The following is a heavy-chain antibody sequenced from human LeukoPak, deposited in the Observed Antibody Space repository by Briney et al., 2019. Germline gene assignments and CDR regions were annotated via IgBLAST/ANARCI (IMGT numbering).Heavy chain of an antibody. CDR1: GFTVSSNY. J-gene: IGHJ3*01. CDR2: IYSGGST. CDR3: ARVSPPGYRRGWYFAFDL. D-gene: IGHD6-19*01. Sequence: GGSLRLSCAASGFTVSSNYMSWVRQAPGKGLEWVSGIYSGGSTYYADSVKDRFTISRHNSKNTLYLQLNSLRAEDTAVYYCARVSPPGYRRGWYFAFDLWGQGTMVTVSS. V-gene: IGHV3-53*04.